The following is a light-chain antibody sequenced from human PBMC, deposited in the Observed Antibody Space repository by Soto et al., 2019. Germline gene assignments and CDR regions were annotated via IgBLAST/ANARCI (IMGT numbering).Light chain of an antibody. V-gene: IGLV2-14*03. CDR3: SSYTTSSTEV. CDR1: SSDVGGYNY. CDR2: DVS. Sequence: QSALTQPASVSGSPGQSITISCTGSSSDVGGYNYVSWYQQHHPGKAPKLMIYDVSNRPSGVSNRFSGSKSGTTASLTISGLQAEDEADYYCSSYTTSSTEVFGGGTKLTVL. J-gene: IGLJ2*01.